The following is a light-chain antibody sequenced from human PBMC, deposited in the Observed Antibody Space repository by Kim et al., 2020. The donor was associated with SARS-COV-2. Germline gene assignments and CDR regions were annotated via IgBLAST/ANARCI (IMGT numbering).Light chain of an antibody. V-gene: IGKV3-15*01. J-gene: IGKJ1*01. Sequence: EIVMTQSPATLSVSPGERATLSCRASQSLSSNLAWYQQKPGQAPRLLIYGVSTRATAIPARFGGSGSGTEFTLTISSLQSEDFAVYYCQQYKNWPRTFGQGTKVDIK. CDR1: QSLSSN. CDR2: GVS. CDR3: QQYKNWPRT.